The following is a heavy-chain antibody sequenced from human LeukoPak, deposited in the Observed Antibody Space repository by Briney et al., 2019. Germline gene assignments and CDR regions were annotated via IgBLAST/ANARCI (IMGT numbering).Heavy chain of an antibody. CDR1: GFTFNNYA. Sequence: GGSLRLSCAASGFTFNNYAMIWVRQAPGKGLEWVSSISGGGETTYYADSAKGRFTISRDNSQNTLYLQMNSLRAEDTAVYYCARDYADYVGYFFFDYWGQGTLVTVSS. D-gene: IGHD4-17*01. V-gene: IGHV3-23*01. CDR3: ARDYADYVGYFFFDY. J-gene: IGHJ4*02. CDR2: ISGGGETT.